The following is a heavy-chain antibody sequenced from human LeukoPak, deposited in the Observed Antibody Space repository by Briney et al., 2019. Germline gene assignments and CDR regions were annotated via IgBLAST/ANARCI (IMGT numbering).Heavy chain of an antibody. CDR1: GFTFSNAW. J-gene: IGHJ6*02. Sequence: GGSLRLSCAASGFTFSNAWMSWVRQAPGKGLEWVGRIKSKTDGGTTDYAAPVKGRFTISRDDSKNTLYLQMNSLKTEDTAVYYCTRGVITYYYGMDVWGQGTTVTVSS. CDR3: TRGVITYYYGMDV. D-gene: IGHD3-10*01. V-gene: IGHV3-15*01. CDR2: IKSKTDGGTT.